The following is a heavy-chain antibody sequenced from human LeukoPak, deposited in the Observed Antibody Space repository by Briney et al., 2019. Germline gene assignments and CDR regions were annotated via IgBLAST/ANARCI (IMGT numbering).Heavy chain of an antibody. CDR1: GGFFGEHC. D-gene: IGHD6-19*01. CDR2: INPCGSP. J-gene: IGHJ6*03. V-gene: IGHV4-34*01. Sequence: SYTQSLTYLLYGGFFGEHCWRWLRLHPATGLEWTGVINPCGSPNYNPSLKSRVTISVDTSKNQFSLKLSSVTAADTAVYYCARGFISSGWYYYYYMDVWGKGTTVTVSS. CDR3: ARGFISSGWYYYYYMDV.